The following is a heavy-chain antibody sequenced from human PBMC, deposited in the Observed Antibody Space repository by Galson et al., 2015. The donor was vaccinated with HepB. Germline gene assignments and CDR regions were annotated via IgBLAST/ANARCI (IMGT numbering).Heavy chain of an antibody. V-gene: IGHV4-59*02. CDR1: GGSVRTYY. CDR2: IYYSGST. Sequence: ETLSLTCSVSGGSVRTYYWSWIRQPPGKGLEWIAYIYYSGSTNYNPSLKSRVAISVDTSKNQFSLKLSSVTAADTAVYYCATLTNWESLFYFDYWGQGILVTVSS. J-gene: IGHJ4*02. CDR3: ATLTNWESLFYFDY. D-gene: IGHD1-1*01.